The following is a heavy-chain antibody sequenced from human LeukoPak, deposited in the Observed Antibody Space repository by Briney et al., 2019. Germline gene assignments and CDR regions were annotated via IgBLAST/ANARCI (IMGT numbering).Heavy chain of an antibody. CDR1: GFRFSSYW. CDR3: ARSSHYTIPFDS. D-gene: IGHD2-2*02. Sequence: GGSLRLSCAASGFRFSSYWMHWVRQAPGKGLVWVSRINSDGSVTTFADSVKGRFTISRDNAMDTVYLQMDSLTVEDTAVYFCARSSHYTIPFDSWGQGMLVTVSS. V-gene: IGHV3-74*01. CDR2: INSDGSVT. J-gene: IGHJ5*01.